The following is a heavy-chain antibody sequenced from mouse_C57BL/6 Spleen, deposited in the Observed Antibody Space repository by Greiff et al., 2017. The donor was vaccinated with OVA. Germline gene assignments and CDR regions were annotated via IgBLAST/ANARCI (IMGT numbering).Heavy chain of an antibody. CDR1: GYTFTDYN. V-gene: IGHV1-18*01. Sequence: VQLQQSGPELVKPGASVKIPCKASGYTFTDYNMDWVKQSHGKSLEWIGDINPNNGGTIYNQKFKGKATLTVDKSSSTAYMELRSLTSEDTAVYYCARVYYDYDKAMDYWGQGTSVTVSS. CDR3: ARVYYDYDKAMDY. D-gene: IGHD2-4*01. J-gene: IGHJ4*01. CDR2: INPNNGGT.